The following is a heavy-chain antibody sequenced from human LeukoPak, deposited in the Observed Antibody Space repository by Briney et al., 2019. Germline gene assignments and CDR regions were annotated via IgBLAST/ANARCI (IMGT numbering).Heavy chain of an antibody. CDR1: GFTFSSYS. V-gene: IGHV3-21*04. Sequence: GGSLRLSCAAYGFTFSSYSMNWVRQAPGKGLEWVSFISTSSSYIYYADSVKGRFTISRDNAKNSLYLQMNSLRAEDTAVYYCATRVPDYWGQGTLVTVSS. CDR2: ISTSSSYI. J-gene: IGHJ4*02. CDR3: ATRVPDY.